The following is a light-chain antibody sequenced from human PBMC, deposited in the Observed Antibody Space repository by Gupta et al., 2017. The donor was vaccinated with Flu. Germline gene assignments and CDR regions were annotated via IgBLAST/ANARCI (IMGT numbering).Light chain of an antibody. CDR2: EVT. CDR1: SSDVGAHEH. Sequence: TSSDVGAHEHVSWYQQQPGKAPKLMICEVTNRPSGVSNRFSGSKSGNTASLTISGLQPEDEADYYCISYTNSNTWVFGGGTKLTVL. CDR3: ISYTNSNTWV. J-gene: IGLJ3*02. V-gene: IGLV2-14*01.